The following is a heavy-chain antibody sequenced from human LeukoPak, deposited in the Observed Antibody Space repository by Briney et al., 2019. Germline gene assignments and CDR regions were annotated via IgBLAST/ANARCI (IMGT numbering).Heavy chain of an antibody. J-gene: IGHJ4*02. D-gene: IGHD1-20*01. CDR2: IKQDGNEK. V-gene: IGHV3-7*01. Sequence: PGGSLRLSCAASGFTFSSCWMTWVRQAPGKGLEWVANIKQDGNEKYYVDSVKGRFSISRDNAKNSLYLQMNSLRAEDTAVYYCARDPPFIIGTTFFDYWGQGTLVTVSS. CDR1: GFTFSSCW. CDR3: ARDPPFIIGTTFFDY.